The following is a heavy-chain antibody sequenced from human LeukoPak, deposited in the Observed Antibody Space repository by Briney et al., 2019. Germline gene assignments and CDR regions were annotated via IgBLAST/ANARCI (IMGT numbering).Heavy chain of an antibody. J-gene: IGHJ4*02. CDR2: INAGNGNT. CDR1: GYTFTIYA. V-gene: IGHV1-3*01. CDR3: ARERDSSGYYESDY. D-gene: IGHD3-22*01. Sequence: ASVTVSFTASGYTFTIYAMHWVGQAPGQRLEWMGWINAGNGNTKYSQKFQGRVTITRDTSASTAYMELSSLRSEDTAVYYCARERDSSGYYESDYWGQGTLVTVSS.